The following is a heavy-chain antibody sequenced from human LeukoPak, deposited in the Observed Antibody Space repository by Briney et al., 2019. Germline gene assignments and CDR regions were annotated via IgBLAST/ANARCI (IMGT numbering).Heavy chain of an antibody. J-gene: IGHJ4*02. CDR3: AKDDYGDYVGVDY. V-gene: IGHV3-30*18. CDR2: ISYDGSNK. D-gene: IGHD4-17*01. Sequence: PGGSLRLPCAASGFTFSSYGMHWVRQAPGKGLEWVAVISYDGSNKYYADSVKGRFTISRDNSKNTLYLQMNSLRAEDTAVYYCAKDDYGDYVGVDYWGQGTLVTVSS. CDR1: GFTFSSYG.